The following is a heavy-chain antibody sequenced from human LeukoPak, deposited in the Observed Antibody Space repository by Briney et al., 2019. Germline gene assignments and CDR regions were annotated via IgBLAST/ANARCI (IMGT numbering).Heavy chain of an antibody. D-gene: IGHD1-26*01. J-gene: IGHJ4*02. V-gene: IGHV4-34*01. CDR2: INHSGST. CDR3: ASGGGMGSYRDRVARHFDY. CDR1: GGSFSGYY. Sequence: SETLSLTCAVYGGSFSGYYWSWIRQPPGKGLEWIGEINHSGSTNYNPSLKSRVTISVDTSKNQFSLKLSSVTAADTAVYYCASGGGMGSYRDRVARHFDYWVQGTLVGVSS.